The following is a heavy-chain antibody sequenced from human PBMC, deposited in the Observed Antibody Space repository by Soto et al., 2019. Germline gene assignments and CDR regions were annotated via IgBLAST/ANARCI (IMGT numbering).Heavy chain of an antibody. CDR1: GDSITNNNW. CDR2: MHHGGNP. CDR3: ARTSGGTYSFDP. D-gene: IGHD3-10*01. J-gene: IGHJ5*02. V-gene: IGHV4-4*02. Sequence: QVQLQESGPGLLKPSGTLSLTCAVSGDSITNNNWWTWLRQSPGKGLEWIGEMHHGGNPDYNPSLRSRVTISVDKSKNQFSLHLSSVTAADSAVYYCARTSGGTYSFDPWGQGTLVTVSS.